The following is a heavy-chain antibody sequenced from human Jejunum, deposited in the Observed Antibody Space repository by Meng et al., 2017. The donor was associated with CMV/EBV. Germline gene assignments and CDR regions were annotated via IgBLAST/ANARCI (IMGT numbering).Heavy chain of an antibody. Sequence: CQASGYPFTDYAINWMRQAPGLVPELVGWINTNTGNPAYARGFTGRFVFSLDSSVSTAYVEISGLKAEDTAVYYCARYGLVLGKFDYWGQGTLVTVSS. V-gene: IGHV7-4-1*02. J-gene: IGHJ4*02. CDR3: ARYGLVLGKFDY. CDR2: INTNTGNP. CDR1: GYPFTDYA. D-gene: IGHD2-8*01.